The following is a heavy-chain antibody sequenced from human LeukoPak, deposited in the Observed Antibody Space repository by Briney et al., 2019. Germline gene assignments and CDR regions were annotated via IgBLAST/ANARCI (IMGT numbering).Heavy chain of an antibody. CDR2: IWYDGSNK. J-gene: IGHJ5*02. V-gene: IGHV3-33*01. Sequence: SGRSLRLSCAASGFTFSSYGMHWVRQAPGKGLEWVAVIWYDGSNKYYADSVKGRFTISRDNSKNTLYLQMNSLRAEDTAVYYCARDRGYCSSTSCYSNWFDPWGQGTLVTVSS. CDR3: ARDRGYCSSTSCYSNWFDP. CDR1: GFTFSSYG. D-gene: IGHD2-2*03.